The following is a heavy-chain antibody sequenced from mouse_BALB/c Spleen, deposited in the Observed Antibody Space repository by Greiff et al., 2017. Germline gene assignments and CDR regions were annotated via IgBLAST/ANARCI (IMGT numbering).Heavy chain of an antibody. CDR3: ARDRTGFAY. D-gene: IGHD4-1*01. Sequence: DVQLVESGGGLVQPGGSLRLSCATSGFTFTDYYMSWVRQPPGKALEWLGFIRNKANGYTTEYSASVKGRFTISRDNSQSILYLQMNTLRAEDSATYYCARDRTGFAYWGQGTLVTVSA. CDR2: IRNKANGYTT. CDR1: GFTFTDYY. J-gene: IGHJ3*01. V-gene: IGHV7-3*02.